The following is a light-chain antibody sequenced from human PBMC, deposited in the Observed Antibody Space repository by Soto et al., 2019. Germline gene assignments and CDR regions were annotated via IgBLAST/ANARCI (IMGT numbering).Light chain of an antibody. V-gene: IGKV3-15*01. Sequence: EVVMTQSPATPSVSPGERATLSCRASQSVSDNLAWYQQKAGQAPRLLIYGASTRATGIPARFSGSGSGTDFTLTISSLQSEDFAVYYCQQSNNWPYTFGQGTKLDIK. J-gene: IGKJ2*01. CDR1: QSVSDN. CDR3: QQSNNWPYT. CDR2: GAS.